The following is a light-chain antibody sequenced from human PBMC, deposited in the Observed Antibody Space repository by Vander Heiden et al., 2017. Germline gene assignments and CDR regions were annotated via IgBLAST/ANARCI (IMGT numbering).Light chain of an antibody. Sequence: DIVTTQSPDSLAVLLGERATINCKSSQSVLYSSNNKNYLAWYQQKPGQPPKLLIYWASTRGSGVPDRFSGSGSGTDFTLTISSLQAEDVAVYYCQQYYSTPLTFGGGTKVEIK. J-gene: IGKJ4*01. CDR2: WAS. V-gene: IGKV4-1*01. CDR3: QQYYSTPLT. CDR1: QSVLYSSNNKNY.